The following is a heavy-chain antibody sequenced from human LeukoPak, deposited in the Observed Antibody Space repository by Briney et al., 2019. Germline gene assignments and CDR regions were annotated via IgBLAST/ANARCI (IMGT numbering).Heavy chain of an antibody. Sequence: SETLSLTCAVSGASINDFYWTWIRQPPGKGLEWIGYVYYGGSTNYNPSLKSRVTISVDTSKNQFSLKVSSVTAADTAVYYCARTITAAGTRYYYYYMDVWGKGTTVTVSS. CDR3: ARTITAAGTRYYYYYMDV. CDR2: VYYGGST. J-gene: IGHJ6*03. CDR1: GASINDFY. V-gene: IGHV4-59*01. D-gene: IGHD6-13*01.